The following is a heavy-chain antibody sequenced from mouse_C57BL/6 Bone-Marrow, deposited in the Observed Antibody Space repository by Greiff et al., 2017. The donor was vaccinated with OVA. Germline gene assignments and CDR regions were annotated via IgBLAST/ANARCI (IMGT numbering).Heavy chain of an antibody. Sequence: VQLQQSGAELVRPGASVKLSCTASGFNIKDDYMHWVKQRPEQGLEWIGWIDPENGDTEYASKFQGKATIKADTSSNTAYLQLSSLTSEDTAVYYCTTERWLLREGDYWGQGTTLTVSS. V-gene: IGHV14-4*01. CDR1: GFNIKDDY. D-gene: IGHD2-3*01. CDR2: IDPENGDT. J-gene: IGHJ2*01. CDR3: TTERWLLREGDY.